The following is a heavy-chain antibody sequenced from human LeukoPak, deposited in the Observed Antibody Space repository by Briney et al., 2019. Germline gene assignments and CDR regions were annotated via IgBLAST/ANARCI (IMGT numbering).Heavy chain of an antibody. Sequence: GGSLRLSCAASGFTFSNNAMSWVRQAPGKGLEWVSATSTSGGSAYYADSVKGRFTISRDNSKNTLYQQVDSLRADDTAVYYCARYSGSYYYPPAWDLWGQGTLVTVSS. V-gene: IGHV3-23*01. J-gene: IGHJ4*02. CDR2: TSTSGGSA. D-gene: IGHD1-26*01. CDR1: GFTFSNNA. CDR3: ARYSGSYYYPPAWDL.